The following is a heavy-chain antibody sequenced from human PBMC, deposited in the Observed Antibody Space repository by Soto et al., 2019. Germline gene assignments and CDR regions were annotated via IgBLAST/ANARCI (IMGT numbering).Heavy chain of an antibody. D-gene: IGHD4-17*01. CDR3: ARGATVTQYDY. Sequence: SETLSLTCTVSGVSVSSGSFYWAWIRQPPGKGLEWIGFGSYSGTTNYKPSLKSRVTISVDTSRSQISLKVSSLTAADTAVYYCARGATVTQYDYWGQRPLVTLST. CDR1: GVSVSSGSFY. CDR2: GSYSGTT. J-gene: IGHJ4*02. V-gene: IGHV4-61*01.